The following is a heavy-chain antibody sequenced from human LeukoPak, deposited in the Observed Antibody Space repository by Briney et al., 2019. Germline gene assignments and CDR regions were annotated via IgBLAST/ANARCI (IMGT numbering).Heavy chain of an antibody. J-gene: IGHJ2*01. CDR2: INHSGST. Sequence: SETLSLTCAVYGGSFSGYYWSWIRQPPGKGLEWIGEINHSGSTNYNPSLKSRVTISVDTSKNQFSLKLSSVTAADTAVYYCARHPSRWGPVGYFDLWGRGTLVPVSS. V-gene: IGHV4-34*01. CDR3: ARHPSRWGPVGYFDL. D-gene: IGHD7-27*01. CDR1: GGSFSGYY.